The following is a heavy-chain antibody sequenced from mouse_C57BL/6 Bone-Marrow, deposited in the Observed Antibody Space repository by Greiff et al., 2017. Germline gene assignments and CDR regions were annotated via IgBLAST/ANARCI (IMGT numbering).Heavy chain of an antibody. J-gene: IGHJ2*01. D-gene: IGHD3-2*02. CDR3: TSRQLRLRKDYFDY. V-gene: IGHV6-6*01. CDR1: GFTFSDAW. Sequence: EVKLMESGGGLVQPGGSMKLSCAASGFTFSDAWMDWVRQSPEKGLEWVAEIRNKANNHATYYAESVKGRFTMSRDDSKSSVYLQMHSLRAEDTGIDDGTSRQLRLRKDYFDYWGQGTTLTVSS. CDR2: IRNKANNHAT.